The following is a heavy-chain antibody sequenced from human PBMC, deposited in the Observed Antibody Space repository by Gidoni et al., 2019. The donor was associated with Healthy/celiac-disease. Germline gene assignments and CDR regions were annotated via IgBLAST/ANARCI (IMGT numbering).Heavy chain of an antibody. V-gene: IGHV3-15*01. Sequence: EVQLVEAGGGLVKPGGSLRLSCAASGFTFSNAWMSWVRQAPGKGLEWVGRIKSKTDGGTTDYAAPVKGRFTISRDDSKNTLYLQMNSLKTEDTAVYYCTTYSGSYDDAFDIWGQGTMVTVFS. D-gene: IGHD1-26*01. CDR3: TTYSGSYDDAFDI. CDR1: GFTFSNAW. J-gene: IGHJ3*02. CDR2: IKSKTDGGTT.